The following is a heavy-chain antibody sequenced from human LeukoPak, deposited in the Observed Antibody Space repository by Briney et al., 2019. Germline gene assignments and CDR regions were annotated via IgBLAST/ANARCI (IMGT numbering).Heavy chain of an antibody. Sequence: SETLSLTCTVSGYSISSGYYWGWIRQPPGKGLEWIGSIYHSGSTYYNPSLKSRVTISVDTSKNQFSLKLSSVTAADTAIYCCVRDLGYCSSTSCRYFDCWGQGTLVTVSS. J-gene: IGHJ4*02. CDR2: IYHSGST. V-gene: IGHV4-38-2*02. D-gene: IGHD2-2*01. CDR1: GYSISSGYY. CDR3: VRDLGYCSSTSCRYFDC.